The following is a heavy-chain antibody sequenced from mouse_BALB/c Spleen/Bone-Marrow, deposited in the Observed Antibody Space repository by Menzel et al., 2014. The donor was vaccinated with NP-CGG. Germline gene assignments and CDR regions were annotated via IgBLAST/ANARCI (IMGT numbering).Heavy chain of an antibody. J-gene: IGHJ3*01. CDR2: INPSNGGT. V-gene: IGHV1S81*02. CDR3: TREGDSPFAY. CDR1: GYTFTSYY. D-gene: IGHD2-13*01. Sequence: QVQLKQSGAELVRPGASVKLSCKASGYTFTSYYMYWVKQRPGQGLEWIGEINPSNGGTNFSEKFKSKATLTVDKSSSTAYMQLSSLTSEDSAVYYCTREGDSPFAYWGQETLFTVS.